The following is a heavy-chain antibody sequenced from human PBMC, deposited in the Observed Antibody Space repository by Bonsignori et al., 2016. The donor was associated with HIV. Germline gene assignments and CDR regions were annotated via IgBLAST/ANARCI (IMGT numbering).Heavy chain of an antibody. D-gene: IGHD6-13*01. CDR3: ARDNGYSGSWYY. Sequence: WIRQPPGRGLEWIGSIYYSGNTYYNPSLKSRVTISVDTSKNQFSLRLSSVTAADTAVYYCARDNGYSGSWYYWGQGTLVTVSS. V-gene: IGHV4-39*07. J-gene: IGHJ4*02. CDR2: IYYSGNT.